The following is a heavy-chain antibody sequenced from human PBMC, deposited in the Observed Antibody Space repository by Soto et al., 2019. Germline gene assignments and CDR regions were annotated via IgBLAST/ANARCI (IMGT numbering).Heavy chain of an antibody. J-gene: IGHJ6*02. V-gene: IGHV1-69*06. CDR1: GGAFSNYS. Sequence: QVHLLQSGAEVKKPGSSLKVSCKVSGGAFSNYSFNWVRHTPGQGLEWLGGIIPLHNTSNYSLKFVGRVSVTADISSSTVFMHLSGLTSGDTATYYCAKWSDWNPLYYHGIDVWGQGTTVTVSS. CDR2: IIPLHNTS. CDR3: AKWSDWNPLYYHGIDV. D-gene: IGHD1-1*01.